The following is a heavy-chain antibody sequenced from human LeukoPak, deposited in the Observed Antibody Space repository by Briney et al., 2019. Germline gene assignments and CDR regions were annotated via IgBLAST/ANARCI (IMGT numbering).Heavy chain of an antibody. CDR3: ARDRNAGRNYYDRSGYYFDY. V-gene: IGHV1-18*01. CDR2: ISAYNGNT. D-gene: IGHD3-22*01. J-gene: IGHJ4*02. CDR1: GYTFTSYG. Sequence: ASVKVSCKASGYTFTSYGISWVRQAPGQGLEWMGWISAYNGNTNYAQKLQGRVTMTTDTSTSTAYMELRSLRSDDTAVYYCARDRNAGRNYYDRSGYYFDYWGQGILVTVSS.